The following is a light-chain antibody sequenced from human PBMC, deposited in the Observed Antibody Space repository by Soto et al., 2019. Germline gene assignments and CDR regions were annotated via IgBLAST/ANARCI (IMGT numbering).Light chain of an antibody. V-gene: IGLV2-14*01. CDR1: SSDVGNYNY. CDR2: EVT. Sequence: QSALTQPASVSGSPGQSITISCTGTSSDVGNYNYVSWYQQHPGKAPKLMIYEVTTRPSGVSDRFSGSKSGNTASLTISGLQAEDEADYYCSSYRSRSTLVFAGGTKVTVL. CDR3: SSYRSRSTLV. J-gene: IGLJ2*01.